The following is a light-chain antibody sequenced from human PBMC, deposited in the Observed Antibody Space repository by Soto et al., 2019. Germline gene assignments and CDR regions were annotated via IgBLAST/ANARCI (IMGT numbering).Light chain of an antibody. CDR3: QQSYSTHMYT. J-gene: IGKJ2*01. V-gene: IGKV1-39*01. CDR2: TAS. CDR1: QSISNS. Sequence: DIQMTQSPSSLSASVGDRATITCRASQSISNSLNWYQQKPGKAPQLLIYTASNLQSGVPSRFSGSRSGTDFTLIISSLQPEDFATYYCQQSYSTHMYTFGQGTKLEIK.